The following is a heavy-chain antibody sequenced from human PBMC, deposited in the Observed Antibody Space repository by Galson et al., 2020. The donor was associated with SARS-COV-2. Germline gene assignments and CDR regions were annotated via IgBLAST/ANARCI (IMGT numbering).Heavy chain of an antibody. V-gene: IGHV4-59*01. CDR2: IYYSGGT. CDR1: GGSMSKYS. D-gene: IGHD1-1*01. J-gene: IGHJ5*02. Sequence: SATLSLTCSVSGGSMSKYSWSWIRQSPGKGLEWIGNIYYSGGTKYNPSLKSRVSMSVDTSENQFSLKLNSVTAADTAVYYCARVGGNDGWNWFDPCGQVTLVTVSS. CDR3: ARVGGNDGWNWFDP.